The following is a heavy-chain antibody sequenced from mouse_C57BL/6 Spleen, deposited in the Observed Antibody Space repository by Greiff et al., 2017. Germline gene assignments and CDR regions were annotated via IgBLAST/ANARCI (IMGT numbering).Heavy chain of an antibody. V-gene: IGHV14-4*01. CDR3: TYYYGSRGWFAY. CDR1: GFNIKDDY. D-gene: IGHD1-1*01. J-gene: IGHJ3*01. Sequence: VQLQQSGAELVRPGASVKLSCTASGFNIKDDYMHWVKQRPEQGLEWIGWIDPENGDTEYASKFQGKATITADTSSNTAYLQLSSLTSEDTAVYYCTYYYGSRGWFAYWGQGTLVTVSA. CDR2: IDPENGDT.